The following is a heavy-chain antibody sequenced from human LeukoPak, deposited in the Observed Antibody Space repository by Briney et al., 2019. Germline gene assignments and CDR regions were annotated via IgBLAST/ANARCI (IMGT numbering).Heavy chain of an antibody. CDR1: GDSISGSY. Sequence: SETLSLTCSVSGDSISGSYWSWIRQPAGKRLEWIGRIYSSGSTHYNPSLKSRVTMSVDTSKNQFSLKLISVPAADTALYYCARVLLSTAYGRSWFGDAYDYWGQGTMVTVSP. D-gene: IGHD6-13*01. J-gene: IGHJ3*01. CDR2: IYSSGST. V-gene: IGHV4-4*07. CDR3: ARVLLSTAYGRSWFGDAYDY.